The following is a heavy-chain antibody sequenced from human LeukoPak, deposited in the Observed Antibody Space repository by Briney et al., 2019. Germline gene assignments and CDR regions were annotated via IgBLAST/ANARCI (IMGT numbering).Heavy chain of an antibody. CDR2: MSYSGST. Sequence: SETLSLTCTVSGGSITNYYWSWIRQPPGKGLEWIGYMSYSGSTNYNPSLNSPVSISVDTSKNQFSLKLSSVTAADTAVYYCARDRAYPNDVFDIWGQGTMVTVSS. CDR1: GGSITNYY. V-gene: IGHV4-59*01. D-gene: IGHD2-21*01. J-gene: IGHJ3*02. CDR3: ARDRAYPNDVFDI.